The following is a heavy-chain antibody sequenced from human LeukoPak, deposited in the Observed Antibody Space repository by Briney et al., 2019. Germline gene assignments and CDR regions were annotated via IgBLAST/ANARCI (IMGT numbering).Heavy chain of an antibody. CDR1: GYTFTSYG. J-gene: IGHJ4*02. V-gene: IGHV1-18*01. D-gene: IGHD4-17*01. CDR3: ARGGDYGDYVGHFDY. CDR2: ISAYNGNT. Sequence: GASVKVSCKASGYTFTSYGISWVRQAPGQGLEWMGWISAYNGNTNYAQKLQGRVTMTTGTSTSTAYMELRSLRSDDTAVYYCARGGDYGDYVGHFDYWGQGTLVTVSS.